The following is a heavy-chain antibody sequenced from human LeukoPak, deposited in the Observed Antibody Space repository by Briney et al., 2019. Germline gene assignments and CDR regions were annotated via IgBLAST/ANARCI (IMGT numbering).Heavy chain of an antibody. Sequence: PSETLSLTCTVSGGSISSYYWSWIRQPPGKGLEWIGYIYYSGSTNYNPSLKSRVTIPVDTSKNQFSLKLSSVTAADTAVYYCARVGCSGGSCYSGVVFDIWGQGTMVTVSS. CDR2: IYYSGST. V-gene: IGHV4-59*01. CDR3: ARVGCSGGSCYSGVVFDI. CDR1: GGSISSYY. J-gene: IGHJ3*02. D-gene: IGHD2-15*01.